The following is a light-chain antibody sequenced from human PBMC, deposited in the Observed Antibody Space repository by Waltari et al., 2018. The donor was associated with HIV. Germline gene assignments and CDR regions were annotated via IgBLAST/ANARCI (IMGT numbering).Light chain of an antibody. V-gene: IGKV3-11*01. CDR2: DAS. J-gene: IGKJ4*01. Sequence: DIVLTQSPATLSLSPGERATLSCRASQSVSSYLAWYQQKPGQAPRLLIYDASNRATGIPARFSGSGSGTDFTRTISSLKPEDFAVYYCQQRSNWLTFGGGTMVEIK. CDR1: QSVSSY. CDR3: QQRSNWLT.